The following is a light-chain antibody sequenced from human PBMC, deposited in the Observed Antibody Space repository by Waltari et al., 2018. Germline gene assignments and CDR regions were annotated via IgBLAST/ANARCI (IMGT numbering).Light chain of an antibody. V-gene: IGLV1-47*01. J-gene: IGLJ2*01. CDR1: SSHLRRTV. Sequence: QSVLTQPPSASGTPGPRVTISCSGTSSHLRRTVIPRHPQPPGTAPKLHISRNDQRPSGVPDRFSGSKSGTSASLAIIGLRSEDEADYYCAAWDDSPSGVVFGGGTKLTVL. CDR2: RND. CDR3: AAWDDSPSGVV.